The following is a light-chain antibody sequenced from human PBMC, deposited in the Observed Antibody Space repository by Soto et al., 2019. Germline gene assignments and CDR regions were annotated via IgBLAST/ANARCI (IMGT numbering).Light chain of an antibody. J-gene: IGLJ2*01. Sequence: QSALTQPPSASGSLGQSVTISCTGTRSDIGGYNYVSWYLQYPGKAPKLMIYDVYKRPSGVPDRFSGSKSGNTASLTVSGLQAEDEADYCCQSYDNSLSGWLFGGGTKVTVL. CDR1: RSDIGGYNY. V-gene: IGLV2-8*01. CDR3: QSYDNSLSGWL. CDR2: DVY.